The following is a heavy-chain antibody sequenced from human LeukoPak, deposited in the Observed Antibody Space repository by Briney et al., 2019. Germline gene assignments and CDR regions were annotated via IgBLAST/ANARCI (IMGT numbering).Heavy chain of an antibody. CDR1: GGSISSGGFY. J-gene: IGHJ4*02. CDR2: IYYSGNT. CDR3: ARVRMVRGVIGGDFDY. Sequence: SQTLSLTCTVSGGSISSGGFYWTWLRQHPGKGLELIGYIYYSGNTYYNPSLKSRLTISVDRSKNQFSLKLTSVTAADTAVYYCARVRMVRGVIGGDFDYWGQGTLVTVSS. D-gene: IGHD3-10*01. V-gene: IGHV4-31*03.